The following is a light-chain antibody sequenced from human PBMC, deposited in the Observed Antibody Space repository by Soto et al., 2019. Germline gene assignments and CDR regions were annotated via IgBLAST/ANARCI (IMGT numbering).Light chain of an antibody. CDR2: GVS. Sequence: DIQMTQSPSTLSASVGDRVTITCRASQTVSSWLAWFQQKPGKAPNLLIYGVSSVESGVPSRFSGSGSGTEFTLTISNLQPDDFATYYCQQYAESSWTFGQGTKVE. CDR3: QQYAESSWT. J-gene: IGKJ1*01. CDR1: QTVSSW. V-gene: IGKV1-5*03.